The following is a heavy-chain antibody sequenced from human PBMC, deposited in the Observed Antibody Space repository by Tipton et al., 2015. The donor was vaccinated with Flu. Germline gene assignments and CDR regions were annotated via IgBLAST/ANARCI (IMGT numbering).Heavy chain of an antibody. CDR1: GFSLSKAW. J-gene: IGHJ5*02. CDR3: SADVLLRDSDTGRYSVPP. D-gene: IGHD2-8*02. CDR2: IKSEGAGGTT. V-gene: IGHV3-15*01. Sequence: SLRLSCAVSGFSLSKAWMNWVRQATGKGLEWIGHIKSEGAGGTTEYAAAVKGRFSISKDDSEDMLYLQMSSLVTEDTGVYYCSADVLLRDSDTGRYSVPPWGQGTLVTVSS.